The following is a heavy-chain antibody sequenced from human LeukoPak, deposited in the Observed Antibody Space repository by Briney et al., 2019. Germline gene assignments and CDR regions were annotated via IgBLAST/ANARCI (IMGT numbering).Heavy chain of an antibody. Sequence: PSETLSLTCAVYGGSFSGYYWSLIRRPPGKGLEWIGKISRSGNTNYNPSLKSRVTISVDTAKNQFSLKLSSVTAADTAVYYCARGGPSELDPWGQGTLVTVSS. CDR1: GGSFSGYY. J-gene: IGHJ5*02. CDR2: ISRSGNT. CDR3: ARGGPSELDP. D-gene: IGHD1-14*01. V-gene: IGHV4-34*01.